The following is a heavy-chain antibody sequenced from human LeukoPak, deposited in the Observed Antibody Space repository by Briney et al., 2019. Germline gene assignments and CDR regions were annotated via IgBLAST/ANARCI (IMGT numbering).Heavy chain of an antibody. CDR2: IYYSGST. CDR1: GDSISNYY. J-gene: IGHJ4*02. Sequence: SETLSLTCTVSGDSISNYYWSWIRQPPGTGLEWIGYIYYSGSTNYNPSLKSRVTISVDTSKNQFSLKLSSVTAADTAVYYCARDPPIDYVWGSYRPPSYYFDYWGQGTLVTVSS. V-gene: IGHV4-59*01. D-gene: IGHD3-16*02. CDR3: ARDPPIDYVWGSYRPPSYYFDY.